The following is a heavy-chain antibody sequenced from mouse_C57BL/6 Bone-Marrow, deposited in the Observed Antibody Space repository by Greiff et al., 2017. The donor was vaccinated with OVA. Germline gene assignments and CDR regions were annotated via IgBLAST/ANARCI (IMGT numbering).Heavy chain of an antibody. Sequence: SGPELVKPGASVKISCKASGYSFTGYYMNWVKQSPEKSLEWIGEINPSTGGTTYNQKFKAKATLTVDKSSSTAYMQLKSLTSEDSAVYYCARGGTGPFAYGGQGTLVTVSA. V-gene: IGHV1-42*01. CDR3: ARGGTGPFAY. D-gene: IGHD4-1*01. CDR2: INPSTGGT. J-gene: IGHJ3*01. CDR1: GYSFTGYY.